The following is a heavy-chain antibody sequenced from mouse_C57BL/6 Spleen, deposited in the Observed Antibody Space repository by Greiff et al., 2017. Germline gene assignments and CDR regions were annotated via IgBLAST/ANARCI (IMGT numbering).Heavy chain of an antibody. CDR1: GYTFTEYT. CDR3: ARHEEDEAKDCAWFAY. CDR2: FYPGSGST. J-gene: IGHJ3*01. V-gene: IGHV1-62-2*01. Sequence: VQLQQSGAELVKPGASVKLSCKASGYTFTEYTIHWVKQRPGQGLEWIGWFYPGSGSTKYNEKFKDKATLTADKSSSTVYMELSSLTSEDSAVYFCARHEEDEAKDCAWFAYWGQGTLVTVSA.